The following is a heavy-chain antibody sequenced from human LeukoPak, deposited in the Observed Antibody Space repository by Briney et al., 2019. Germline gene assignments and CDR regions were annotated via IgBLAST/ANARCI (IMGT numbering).Heavy chain of an antibody. CDR3: GKGPPPPVY. J-gene: IGHJ4*02. CDR2: ISVSGSQT. Sequence: QPGGSLRLSCVASGFTFSAYAVGWVRRAPGMGLEWVSSISVSGSQTDYADSVKGRFTISRDNSKNTFYLQMNSLRAEDTAVYYCGKGPPPPVYWGPGTLVTVSS. CDR1: GFTFSAYA. V-gene: IGHV3-23*01.